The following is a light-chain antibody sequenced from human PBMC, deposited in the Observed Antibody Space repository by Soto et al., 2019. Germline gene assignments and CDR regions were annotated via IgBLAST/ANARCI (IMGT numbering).Light chain of an antibody. CDR2: DAS. V-gene: IGKV3-11*01. J-gene: IGKJ3*01. CDR3: HQRRNCPFT. Sequence: EIVLTQSPATLSLSPGERATLTCRASQSVSSYLAWSQQKPGQAPRLLIYDASNRATGVPARFSGSGSGTDFTLTISSLEPEDFAVYYCHQRRNCPFTCGPGTKVDVK. CDR1: QSVSSY.